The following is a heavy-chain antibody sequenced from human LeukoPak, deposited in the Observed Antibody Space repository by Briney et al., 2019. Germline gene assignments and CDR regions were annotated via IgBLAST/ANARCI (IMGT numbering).Heavy chain of an antibody. CDR2: IYYSGST. J-gene: IGHJ4*02. CDR1: GGSISSHY. Sequence: SETLSLTCTVSGGSISSHYWSWIRQPPGKGLEWIGYIYYSGSTNYTPSLKSRVTISVDTSKNQFSLKLSSVTAADTAVYYCARGYYYGSGSYYSRWGQGTLVTVSS. CDR3: ARGYYYGSGSYYSR. D-gene: IGHD3-10*01. V-gene: IGHV4-59*11.